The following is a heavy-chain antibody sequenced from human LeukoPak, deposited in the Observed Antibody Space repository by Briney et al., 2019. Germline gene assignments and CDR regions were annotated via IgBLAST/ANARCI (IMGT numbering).Heavy chain of an antibody. V-gene: IGHV1-8*01. CDR1: GYTFTSYD. J-gene: IGHJ6*03. Sequence: ASVKVSCKASGYTFTSYDINWVRQATGQGLEWMGWMNPNSGNTGYAQKFQGRVTMTRTTSISTAYMELSSLRSEDTAVYYCARVVSRSSSWSIYYYYYMDVWGKGTTVTVSS. CDR3: ARVVSRSSSWSIYYYYYMDV. CDR2: MNPNSGNT. D-gene: IGHD6-13*01.